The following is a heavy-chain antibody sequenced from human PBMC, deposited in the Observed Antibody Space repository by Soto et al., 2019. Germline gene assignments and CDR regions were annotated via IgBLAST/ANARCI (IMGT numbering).Heavy chain of an antibody. D-gene: IGHD6-6*01. V-gene: IGHV4-59*01. CDR1: GGSISSYY. CDR2: IYYSGST. CDR3: ARSSIEPRVFMYPFDS. Sequence: SETLSLTCTVSGGSISSYYWSWIRQPPGKGLEWIGYIYYSGSTNYNPSLKSRVTISVDTSKNQFSLKLSSVTAADTAVYYCARSSIEPRVFMYPFDSWGQGTLVTV. J-gene: IGHJ4*02.